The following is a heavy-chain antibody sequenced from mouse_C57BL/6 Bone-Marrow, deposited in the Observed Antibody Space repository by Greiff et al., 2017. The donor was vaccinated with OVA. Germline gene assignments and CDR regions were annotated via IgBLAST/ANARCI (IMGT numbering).Heavy chain of an antibody. CDR2: IHPNSGST. CDR3: AKSGYFAWFAY. J-gene: IGHJ3*01. D-gene: IGHD1-3*01. CDR1: GYTFTSYW. Sequence: QVQLQQPGAELVKPGASVKLSCKASGYTFTSYWMHWVKQRPGQGLEWIGMIHPNSGSTNYNEKFKSKATLTVDKSSSTAYMQLSSLTSDDSAVYYCAKSGYFAWFAYWGQGTLVTVSA. V-gene: IGHV1-64*01.